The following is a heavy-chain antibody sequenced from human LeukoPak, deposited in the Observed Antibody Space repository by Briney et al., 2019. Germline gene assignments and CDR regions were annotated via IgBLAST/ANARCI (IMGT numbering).Heavy chain of an antibody. V-gene: IGHV4-59*08. CDR3: ARLASNGWSHCDY. CDR1: GGSISGYY. D-gene: IGHD6-19*01. Sequence: SETLSLTCTVSGGSISGYYWSWIRQPPGKGPEWIGYIYYSGSTNYIPSLKSRVTISVDTSKNQFSLKMNSVTAADTAVYYCARLASNGWSHCDYWGQGTLVTVSS. CDR2: IYYSGST. J-gene: IGHJ4*02.